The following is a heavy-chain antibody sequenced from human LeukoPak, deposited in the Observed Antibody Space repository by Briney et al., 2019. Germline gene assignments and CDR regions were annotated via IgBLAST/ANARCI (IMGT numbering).Heavy chain of an antibody. CDR2: IYPRDGST. CDR1: GYTFTSNY. V-gene: IGHV1-46*01. CDR3: ARDQDGFDY. Sequence: ASVKVSCKASGYTFTSNYIHWVRQAPGQGLEWMGMIYPRDGSTSYAQKFQGRVTVTRDTSTSTVHMELSGLRSKDTAVYYCARDQDGFDYSGQGTLVPVSS. J-gene: IGHJ4*02.